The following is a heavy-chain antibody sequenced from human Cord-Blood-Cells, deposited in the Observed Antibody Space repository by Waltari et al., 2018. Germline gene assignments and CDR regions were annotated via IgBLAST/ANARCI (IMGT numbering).Heavy chain of an antibody. CDR3: ARDRDSSSSFDY. Sequence: QVQLVESGGGVVQPGRSLRLSCAASGFTFSSYAMHGVRQAPGKGLEWVAGISYDGSNKYDADSVKGRFTISRDNSKNTLYLQMNSLRAEDTAVYYCARDRDSSSSFDYWGQGTLVTVSS. D-gene: IGHD6-6*01. V-gene: IGHV3-30-3*01. CDR2: ISYDGSNK. J-gene: IGHJ4*02. CDR1: GFTFSSYA.